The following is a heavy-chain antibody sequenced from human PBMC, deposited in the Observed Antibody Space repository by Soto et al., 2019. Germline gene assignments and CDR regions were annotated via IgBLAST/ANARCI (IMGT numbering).Heavy chain of an antibody. J-gene: IGHJ5*02. V-gene: IGHV4-30-4*01. CDR2: IYYSGSI. D-gene: IGHD5-18*01. Sequence: SETLSLTCTVSGGSISSGDYYWSWISQPPGKGLEWIGYIYYSGSIYYNPSLKSRVTISVDTSKNQFSLKLRSVPAADTAVYYCARETIQLWLPNLCDPWGQGTLVTVSS. CDR3: ARETIQLWLPNLCDP. CDR1: GGSISSGDYY.